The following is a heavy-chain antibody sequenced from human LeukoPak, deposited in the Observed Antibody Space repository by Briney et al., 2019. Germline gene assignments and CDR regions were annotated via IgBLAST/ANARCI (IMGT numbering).Heavy chain of an antibody. J-gene: IGHJ4*02. CDR2: LSYDGSNI. V-gene: IGHV3-30*18. Sequence: GGSLRLSCAASGFTFNTYVMHWVRQAPGKGLEWVAVLSYDGSNIYYPESVKGRFTISRDNSKNTLYLQMNSLRTEDTAVYFCAKGGTNWGSDFDYWGQGTLVIVS. D-gene: IGHD1-1*01. CDR3: AKGGTNWGSDFDY. CDR1: GFTFNTYV.